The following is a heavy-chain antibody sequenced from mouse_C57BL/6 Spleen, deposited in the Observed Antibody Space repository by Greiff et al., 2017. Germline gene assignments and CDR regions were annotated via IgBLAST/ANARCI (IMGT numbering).Heavy chain of an antibody. J-gene: IGHJ4*01. Sequence: QLQLQQPGAELVKPGASVKFSCKASGYAFSSYWMHWVKQRPGKGLEWIGQIYPGDGDTNYNGKFKGKATSSADKSSSTASMQRTCQTSEDSAVYFCARDDVYAMDCWGQGASVTVST. CDR1: GYAFSSYW. CDR2: IYPGDGDT. CDR3: ARDDVYAMDC. V-gene: IGHV1-80*01.